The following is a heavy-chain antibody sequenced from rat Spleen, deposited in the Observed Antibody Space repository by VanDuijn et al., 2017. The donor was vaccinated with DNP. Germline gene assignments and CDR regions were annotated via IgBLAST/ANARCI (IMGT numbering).Heavy chain of an antibody. CDR3: ATPAY. Sequence: EVQLVESGGGLVQPGRSLKLSCAASGFTFSDYGMAWVRQAPKKGLEWVAYINFDGGSTNYRGSVQGRFTISRDNAKSSLYLQMDGLRYEDMATYYCATPAYWGQGVMVTVSS. CDR1: GFTFSDYG. J-gene: IGHJ2*01. V-gene: IGHV5-20*01. CDR2: INFDGGST.